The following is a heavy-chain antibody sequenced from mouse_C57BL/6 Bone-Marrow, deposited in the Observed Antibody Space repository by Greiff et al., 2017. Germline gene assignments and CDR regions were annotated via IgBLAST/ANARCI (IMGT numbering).Heavy chain of an antibody. CDR3: ARDGYYGSRDFDV. CDR1: GFTFSSYA. D-gene: IGHD1-1*01. CDR2: ISDGGSYT. J-gene: IGHJ1*03. V-gene: IGHV5-4*01. Sequence: EVKLVESGGGLVKPGGSLKLSCAASGFTFSSYAMSWVRQTPEKRLEWVATISDGGSYTYYPDNVKGRFTISRDNAKNNLDLQMSHLKSEDTAMYYCARDGYYGSRDFDVWGTGTTGTVSS.